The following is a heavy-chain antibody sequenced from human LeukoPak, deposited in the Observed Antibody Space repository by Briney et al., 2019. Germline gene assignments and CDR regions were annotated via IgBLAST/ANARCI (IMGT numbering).Heavy chain of an antibody. J-gene: IGHJ3*02. CDR1: GFTFCSYS. CDR2: ISSSSSNI. Sequence: PGGSLRLSCAASGFTFCSYSMNWVRQAPGKGLEWVSSISSSSSNIHYADSVKSRFTISRDNAKNSLYLQMNSLRAEDTAVYFCARGSGSYVSGDAFDIWGQGTMVTVSS. D-gene: IGHD1-26*01. V-gene: IGHV3-21*01. CDR3: ARGSGSYVSGDAFDI.